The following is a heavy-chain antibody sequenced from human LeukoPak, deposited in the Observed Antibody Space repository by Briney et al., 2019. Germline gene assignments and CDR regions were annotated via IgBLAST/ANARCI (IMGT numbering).Heavy chain of an antibody. V-gene: IGHV3-30*03. CDR3: ARDRFDSSGYGTFDY. CDR2: ISSDGSDK. Sequence: GRSLRLSCAASGFTFSNSGMHWVRQAPGKGLEWVAVISSDGSDKYYTDSLKGRFTISRDNSKSTLYLQMNSLRAEDTAVYYCARDRFDSSGYGTFDYWGQGTLVTVSS. CDR1: GFTFSNSG. J-gene: IGHJ4*02. D-gene: IGHD3-22*01.